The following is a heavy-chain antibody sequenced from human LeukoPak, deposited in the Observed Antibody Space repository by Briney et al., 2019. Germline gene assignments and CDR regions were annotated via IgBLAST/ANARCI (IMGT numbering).Heavy chain of an antibody. D-gene: IGHD3-10*01. CDR3: AKWFAQGGSGIYVDY. V-gene: IGHV3-23*01. J-gene: IGHJ4*02. CDR2: ISGSGGNT. CDR1: GFTFSTSA. Sequence: PGGPLRLSCAASGFTFSTSAMSWVRQAPGKGLEWVSAISGSGGNTYYADSVKGRVTISRDNSKNTVYLQMNSLRAEDTAVYYCAKWFAQGGSGIYVDYWGQGTLVTVSS.